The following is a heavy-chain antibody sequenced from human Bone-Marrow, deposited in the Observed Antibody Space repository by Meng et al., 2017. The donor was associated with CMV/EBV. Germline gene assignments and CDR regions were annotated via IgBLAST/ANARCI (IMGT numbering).Heavy chain of an antibody. CDR3: AKGSGGSGWYRVDY. Sequence: GGSLRLSCAASGFTFSSYAMSWVRQAPGKGLEWVSAISGSGGSTYYADSVKGRLTISRDNSKNTLYLQMNSLRAEDTAVYYCAKGSGGSGWYRVDYWGQGTLVTVSS. J-gene: IGHJ4*02. D-gene: IGHD6-19*01. CDR2: ISGSGGST. CDR1: GFTFSSYA. V-gene: IGHV3-23*01.